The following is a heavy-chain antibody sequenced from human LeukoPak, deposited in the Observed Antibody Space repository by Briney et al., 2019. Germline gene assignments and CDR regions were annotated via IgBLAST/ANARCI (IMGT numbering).Heavy chain of an antibody. V-gene: IGHV3-74*01. Sequence: GESLRLSCAASGFTFNNYWMHWVRQAPGKGLVWVSRINTDGSSTDYADSVKGRFTISRDNAKNTLYLQMNSLRAEDTAVYYCARDLDGYRSGNGAWGQGTLVTVSS. CDR1: GFTFNNYW. D-gene: IGHD5-12*01. J-gene: IGHJ5*02. CDR3: ARDLDGYRSGNGA. CDR2: INTDGSST.